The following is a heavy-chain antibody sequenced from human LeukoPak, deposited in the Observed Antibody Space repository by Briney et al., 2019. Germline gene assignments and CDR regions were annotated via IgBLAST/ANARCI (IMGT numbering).Heavy chain of an antibody. J-gene: IGHJ4*02. V-gene: IGHV3-30*18. CDR2: ISSDASNQ. CDR1: GFTFSTFA. D-gene: IGHD3-10*01. CDR3: AKRGSGSYSIDY. Sequence: GRSLRLSCAASGFTFSTFAMHWVRQAPGKGLEWVAVISSDASNQYYADSVKGRFTISRDNSKNTLYLQMNSLRAEDTAVYYCAKRGSGSYSIDYWGQGTQVTVSS.